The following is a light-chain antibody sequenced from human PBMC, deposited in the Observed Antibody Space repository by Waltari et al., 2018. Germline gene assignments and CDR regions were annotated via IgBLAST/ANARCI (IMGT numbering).Light chain of an antibody. Sequence: QSALTQPASVSGSPGQSITISCTGTSSDVGGYNYVSWYKQHPGNAPKLMLYDVSTRPSVVSNRCSGSKSGNTASLAISGLQAEDEADYYCSSYTSSSTLDVVFGGGTKLTVL. CDR2: DVS. V-gene: IGLV2-14*03. CDR3: SSYTSSSTLDVV. J-gene: IGLJ2*01. CDR1: SSDVGGYNY.